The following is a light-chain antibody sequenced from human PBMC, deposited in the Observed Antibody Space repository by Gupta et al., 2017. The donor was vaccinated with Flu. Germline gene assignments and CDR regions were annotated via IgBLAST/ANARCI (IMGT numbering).Light chain of an antibody. CDR1: QSILYSADNKNY. CDR2: CAS. V-gene: IGKV4-1*01. J-gene: IGKJ1*01. CDR3: QQYDTFPYT. Sequence: SRGERATTNCRSSQSILYSADNKNYLAWFQQKPGQPPKLLFYCASTLASGVPDRFSGSGSGTDFSLTISSLQAEDFAVYYCQQYDTFPYTFGQGTKVEVK.